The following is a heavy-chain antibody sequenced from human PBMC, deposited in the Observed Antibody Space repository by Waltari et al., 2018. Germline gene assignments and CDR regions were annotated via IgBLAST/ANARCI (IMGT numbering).Heavy chain of an antibody. J-gene: IGHJ6*02. D-gene: IGHD1-7*01. CDR3: ARDKLELHNYYYGMDV. CDR2: TYTSGST. V-gene: IGHV4-4*07. CDR1: GGSISSYY. Sequence: QVQLQESGPGLVKPSETLSLTCTVSGGSISSYYWSWIRQPAGKGLEWIGRTYTSGSTNYNPFRKSRVTMSVDTSKKQLSLKLSSVTGADTAVDYCARDKLELHNYYYGMDVWGQGTTVTVSS.